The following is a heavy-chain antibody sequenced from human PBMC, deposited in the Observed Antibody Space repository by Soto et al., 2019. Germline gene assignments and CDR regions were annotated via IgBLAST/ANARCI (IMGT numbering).Heavy chain of an antibody. CDR2: IYYSGNT. D-gene: IGHD6-6*01. V-gene: IGHV4-39*01. Sequence: LSLTCTVSGGSISSSSYYWGWIRQPPGKGLEWIGSIYYSGNTYYNPSLKSRVTISVDTSKNQFSLKLSSVTAADTAVYYCARRSSSYYFDYWGQGTLVTVSS. CDR3: ARRSSSYYFDY. J-gene: IGHJ4*02. CDR1: GGSISSSSYY.